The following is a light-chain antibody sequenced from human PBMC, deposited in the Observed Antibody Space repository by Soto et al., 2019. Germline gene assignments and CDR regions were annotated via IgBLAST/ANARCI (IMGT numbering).Light chain of an antibody. CDR3: QEYESHLRT. CDR2: DAS. CDR1: LSISSW. V-gene: IGKV1-5*01. J-gene: IGKJ1*01. Sequence: DILMTQSPSTLSASIGDRLTITCRASLSISSWVAWYQQKSGKAPQLLIYDASTLESGVPPRFSASGSGTEFSLTISSLQPDDFATYYCQEYESHLRTFGPGTKVEIK.